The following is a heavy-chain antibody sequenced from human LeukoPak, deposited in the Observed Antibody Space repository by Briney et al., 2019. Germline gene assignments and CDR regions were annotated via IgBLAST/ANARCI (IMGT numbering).Heavy chain of an antibody. D-gene: IGHD1-1*01. CDR2: ISANDGKI. Sequence: ASVTVSCTTSGFVFTSYGFTWVRQAPGQGLEWMGWISANDGKIHYSERHQGRVTMTTDTVTRTAYMELRSLRSDDTAVYYCAGELHVERDDYWGEGNLVTVSS. CDR3: AGELHVERDDY. CDR1: GFVFTSYG. V-gene: IGHV1-18*01. J-gene: IGHJ4*02.